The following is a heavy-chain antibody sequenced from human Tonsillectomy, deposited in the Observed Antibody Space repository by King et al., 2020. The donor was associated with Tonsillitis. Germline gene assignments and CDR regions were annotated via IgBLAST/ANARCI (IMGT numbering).Heavy chain of an antibody. CDR2: ISGGST. CDR3: ARGLNYFDAFDL. D-gene: IGHD1-7*01. J-gene: IGHJ3*01. Sequence: VQLVESGGNLVQPGGSLRLSCAASGFTFSSYAMSWVRQAPGEGLEWVSGISGGSTNGADSVKGRFSISRDNSKNTLYLQMNGLRAEDTAVYYCARGLNYFDAFDLWGQGTMVTVSS. V-gene: IGHV3-23*04. CDR1: GFTFSSYA.